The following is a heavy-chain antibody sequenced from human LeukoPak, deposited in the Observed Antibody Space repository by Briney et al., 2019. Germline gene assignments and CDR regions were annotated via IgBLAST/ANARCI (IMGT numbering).Heavy chain of an antibody. CDR2: ISASGGST. CDR3: APNWNLDY. CDR1: GFTFSSYA. J-gene: IGHJ4*02. Sequence: PGGSLRLSCAASGFTFSSYAMSWVRQAPGKGLEWMSAISASGGSTYYADSVKGRFTISRDNSKNTLYLQMNSLRPEDTAIYYCAPNWNLDYWGQGSLVTVSS. V-gene: IGHV3-23*01. D-gene: IGHD1-1*01.